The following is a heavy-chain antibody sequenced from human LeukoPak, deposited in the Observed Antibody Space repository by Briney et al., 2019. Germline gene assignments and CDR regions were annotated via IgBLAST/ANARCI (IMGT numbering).Heavy chain of an antibody. D-gene: IGHD3-16*02. Sequence: GGSLRLSCAASGFTFSSYAMHWVRQAPGKGLEWVAVISYDGSNTYYADSVKGRFTISRDNSKNTPYLQMNSLRAEDTAVYYCARGRNDYVWGSYLNWFDPWGQGTLVTVSS. V-gene: IGHV3-30*04. CDR3: ARGRNDYVWGSYLNWFDP. CDR2: ISYDGSNT. CDR1: GFTFSSYA. J-gene: IGHJ5*02.